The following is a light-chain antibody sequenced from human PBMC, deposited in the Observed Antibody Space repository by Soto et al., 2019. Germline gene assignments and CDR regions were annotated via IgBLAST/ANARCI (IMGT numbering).Light chain of an antibody. CDR1: QSISSKY. CDR2: GAS. Sequence: EIVLTQSPGTLSLSPGERATLSCRASQSISSKYLAWYQQKPGQAPRVLIYGASIRASGVPERFSGGGSGTDFTLTITRLEPEDFAVYYCQQYGSSLFTFGPGTKVDFK. J-gene: IGKJ3*01. V-gene: IGKV3-20*01. CDR3: QQYGSSLFT.